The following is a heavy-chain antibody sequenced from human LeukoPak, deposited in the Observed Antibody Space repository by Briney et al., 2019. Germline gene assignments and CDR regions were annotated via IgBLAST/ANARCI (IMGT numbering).Heavy chain of an antibody. Sequence: PSETLSLTCTVSGGSISIFYWSWIRQSPGKGLEWIGYISDTGSTNYNPSLKSRVAISLDTSRNQFSLNLSSVTAADTAVYFCARYSGGWPYYFDYWGQGNPGHRLL. CDR1: GGSISIFY. CDR2: ISDTGST. J-gene: IGHJ4*02. D-gene: IGHD6-19*01. CDR3: ARYSGGWPYYFDY. V-gene: IGHV4-59*08.